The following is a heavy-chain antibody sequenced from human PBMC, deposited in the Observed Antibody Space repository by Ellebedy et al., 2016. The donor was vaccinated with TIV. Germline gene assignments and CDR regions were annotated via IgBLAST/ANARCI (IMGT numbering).Heavy chain of an antibody. CDR2: IYHSGST. D-gene: IGHD1-26*01. Sequence: GSLRLSXTVSGYSISSGYYWGWIRQPPGKGLEWIGSIYHSGSTYYNPSLKSRVTISVDTSKNQFSLKLSSVTAADTAVYYCARGGSGSYPIDYWGQGTLVTVSS. V-gene: IGHV4-38-2*02. J-gene: IGHJ4*02. CDR1: GYSISSGYY. CDR3: ARGGSGSYPIDY.